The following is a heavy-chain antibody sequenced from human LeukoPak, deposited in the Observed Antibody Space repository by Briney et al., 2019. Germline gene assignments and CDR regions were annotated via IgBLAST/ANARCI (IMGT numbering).Heavy chain of an antibody. Sequence: GGSLRLSCAASGFTFTIYAMAWVRQAPGKGLEWVSSVIGSGGSTYYADSVKGRFTISRDNSKNTLYLQMNSLRAEDTAVYYCARDGVWVGATLFDYWGQGTLVTVSS. V-gene: IGHV3-23*01. D-gene: IGHD1-26*01. CDR1: GFTFTIYA. J-gene: IGHJ4*02. CDR3: ARDGVWVGATLFDY. CDR2: VIGSGGST.